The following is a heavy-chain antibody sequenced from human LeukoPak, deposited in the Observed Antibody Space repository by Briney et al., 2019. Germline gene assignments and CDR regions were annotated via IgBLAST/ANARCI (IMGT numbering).Heavy chain of an antibody. CDR2: IHYSGIT. V-gene: IGHV4-59*01. CDR1: GGSISSYY. D-gene: IGHD6-19*01. Sequence: SETLSLTCTVSGGSISSYYWSWIRQPPGKGLEWIAYIHYSGITNYNPSLKSRIIISVDTSKNQFSLKLSSVTAADTAEYYCARGSDSSGWYGDFDYWGQGTLVTVSS. CDR3: ARGSDSSGWYGDFDY. J-gene: IGHJ4*02.